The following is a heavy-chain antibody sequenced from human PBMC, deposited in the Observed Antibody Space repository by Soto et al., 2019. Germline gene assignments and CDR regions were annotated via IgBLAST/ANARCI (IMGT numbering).Heavy chain of an antibody. CDR2: IYYSGST. CDR1: GGSISTYY. J-gene: IGHJ4*02. D-gene: IGHD2-8*02. Sequence: PSETLSLTCTVSGGSISTYYWSWIRQSPGKGLEWIGYIYYSGSTDYNPSLKSRVTISVDTSKNQFSLKLSSVTAADTAVYYCARDRGNPSPWYYFDYWGQGTLVTVSS. CDR3: ARDRGNPSPWYYFDY. V-gene: IGHV4-59*01.